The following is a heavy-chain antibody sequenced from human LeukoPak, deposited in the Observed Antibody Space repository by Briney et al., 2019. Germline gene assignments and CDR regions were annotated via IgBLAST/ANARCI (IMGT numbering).Heavy chain of an antibody. V-gene: IGHV4-59*01. CDR3: ARVRDSGYDYFDY. Sequence: SETLSLTCTVSGGSISSYYWSWIRQPPGKGLEWIGYIYYSGSTNYNPSLKSRVTISVDTSKNQFPLKLSSVTAADTAVYYCARVRDSGYDYFDYWGQGTLVTVSS. CDR2: IYYSGST. J-gene: IGHJ4*02. CDR1: GGSISSYY. D-gene: IGHD5-12*01.